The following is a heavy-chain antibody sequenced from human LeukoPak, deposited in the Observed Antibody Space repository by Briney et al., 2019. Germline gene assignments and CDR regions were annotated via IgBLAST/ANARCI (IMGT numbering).Heavy chain of an antibody. CDR2: INPNSGGT. J-gene: IGHJ4*02. CDR1: GYTFTGYY. V-gene: IGHV1-2*04. Sequence: ASVKVSCKASGYTFTGYYMHWVRQAPGQGLEWLGWINPNSGGTHYAQKFQGWVTMTRDTSISTAYMELSRLRSDDTAVYYCARDCSGGSCYGGGFDYWGQGTLVTVSS. CDR3: ARDCSGGSCYGGGFDY. D-gene: IGHD2-15*01.